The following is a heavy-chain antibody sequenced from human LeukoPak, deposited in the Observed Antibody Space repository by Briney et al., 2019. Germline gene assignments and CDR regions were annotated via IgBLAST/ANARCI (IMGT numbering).Heavy chain of an antibody. CDR3: ARVPSYDSSGYYH. CDR1: GFTFSDHY. J-gene: IGHJ5*02. Sequence: AGGSLRLSCAASGFTFSDHYMDWVRQAPGKGLEWVGRTRNKANSYTTEYAASVKGRFTISRDDSKNSLYLQMNSLKTEGTAVYYCARVPSYDSSGYYHWGQGTLVTVSS. D-gene: IGHD3-22*01. CDR2: TRNKANSYTT. V-gene: IGHV3-72*01.